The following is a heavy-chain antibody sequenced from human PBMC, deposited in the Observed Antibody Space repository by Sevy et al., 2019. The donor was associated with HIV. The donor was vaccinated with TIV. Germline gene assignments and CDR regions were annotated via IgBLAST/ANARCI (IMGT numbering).Heavy chain of an antibody. V-gene: IGHV4-59*01. D-gene: IGHD2-21*02. Sequence: WETLSLTCTVSGGSISAYYWSWIRQSPGKGLEYIGFINYTGSTYYNPSLKNRVTISVDTSKNQFSLNLSSVTAADTVVYYCTRSPPVRSGDDSLNWFDPWGQGTVVTVSS. CDR3: TRSPPVRSGDDSLNWFDP. CDR2: INYTGST. CDR1: GGSISAYY. J-gene: IGHJ5*02.